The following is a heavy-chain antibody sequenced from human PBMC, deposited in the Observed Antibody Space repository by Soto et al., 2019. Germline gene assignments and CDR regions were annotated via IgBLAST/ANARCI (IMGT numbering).Heavy chain of an antibody. CDR3: ARGSSTSCSRGSAFDI. D-gene: IGHD2-2*01. CDR1: GFTFSSYA. V-gene: IGHV3-23*01. CDR2: ISGSGGST. J-gene: IGHJ3*02. Sequence: EVPLLESGGGLVQPGGSLRLSCAASGFTFSSYAMSWVRQAPGKGLEWVSAISGSGGSTYYADSVKGRFTISRDNSKNTLYLQMNSLRAEDTAVYYCARGSSTSCSRGSAFDIWGQGTMVTVSS.